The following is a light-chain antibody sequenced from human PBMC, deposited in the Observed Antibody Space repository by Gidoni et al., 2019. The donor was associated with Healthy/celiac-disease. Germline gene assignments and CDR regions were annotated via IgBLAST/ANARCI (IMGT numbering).Light chain of an antibody. Sequence: IQTLSSPSTLSVTVGERATITCRASQSISSWLAWYQQKPGKAPKLLIYKASSLESGVPSRFSGSGSGTEFTLTISSLQPDDVATYYCQQNNSYSWTFGQGTKVEIK. CDR1: QSISSW. V-gene: IGKV1-5*03. CDR3: QQNNSYSWT. CDR2: KAS. J-gene: IGKJ1*01.